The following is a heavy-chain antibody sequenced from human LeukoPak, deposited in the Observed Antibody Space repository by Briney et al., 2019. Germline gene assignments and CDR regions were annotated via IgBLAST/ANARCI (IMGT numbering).Heavy chain of an antibody. V-gene: IGHV1-18*01. CDR2: ISAYNGNT. Sequence: GASVKVSCKASGYTFTNYAVSWVRQAPGQGLEYMGYISAYNGNTNFAQNFRGRVTMTTDTSTTSVYMELRRLRSDATAVYYCARLYSSGWPLECMDVWGQGATVTVSS. CDR1: GYTFTNYA. J-gene: IGHJ6*02. CDR3: ARLYSSGWPLECMDV. D-gene: IGHD6-19*01.